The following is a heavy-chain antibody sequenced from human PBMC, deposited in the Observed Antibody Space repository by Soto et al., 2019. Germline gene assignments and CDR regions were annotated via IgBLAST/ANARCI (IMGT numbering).Heavy chain of an antibody. Sequence: EVQLVESGGGLVQPGRSLRLSCAASGFTFDDYAMHWVRQAPGKGLEWVSGISWNSGSIGYADSVKGRFTISRDNAKNSLYLQMKRLRAEATALYYCAKDRSRDGYNYDYIFDYWGQGTLVTVSS. D-gene: IGHD5-12*01. V-gene: IGHV3-9*01. CDR1: GFTFDDYA. CDR2: ISWNSGSI. J-gene: IGHJ4*02. CDR3: AKDRSRDGYNYDYIFDY.